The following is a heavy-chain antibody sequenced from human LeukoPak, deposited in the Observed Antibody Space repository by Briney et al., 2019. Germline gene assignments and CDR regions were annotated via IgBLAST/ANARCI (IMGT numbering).Heavy chain of an antibody. CDR1: GFTVSSNY. CDR2: IYSGGST. CDR3: ARAYDNDAFDI. Sequence: GGSLRLSCAASGFTVSSNYMSWVRQAPGKGLEWVSVIYSGGSTYYADSVKGRFTISRDNSKNTLYVQMNSLRAEDTAVYYCARAYDNDAFDIWGQGTMVTVSS. J-gene: IGHJ3*02. D-gene: IGHD3-22*01. V-gene: IGHV3-66*01.